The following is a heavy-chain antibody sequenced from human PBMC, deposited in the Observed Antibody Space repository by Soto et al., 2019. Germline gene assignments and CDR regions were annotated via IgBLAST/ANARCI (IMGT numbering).Heavy chain of an antibody. CDR3: AREGLTGTIGLYYCYGMDV. V-gene: IGHV4-59*01. CDR2: IYYSGST. D-gene: IGHD1-7*01. J-gene: IGHJ6*02. Sequence: QVQLQESGPGLVKPSETLSLTCTVSGGSISSYYWSWIRQPPGKGLEWIGYIYYSGSTNYNPSLKSRVTISVDTSNNQFSLKLSSVTAADTAVYYCAREGLTGTIGLYYCYGMDVWGQGTTVTVSS. CDR1: GGSISSYY.